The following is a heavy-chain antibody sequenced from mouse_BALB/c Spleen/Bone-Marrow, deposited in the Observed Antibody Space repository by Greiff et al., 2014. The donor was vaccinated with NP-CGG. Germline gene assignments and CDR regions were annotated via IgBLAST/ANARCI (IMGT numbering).Heavy chain of an antibody. Sequence: QVQLQQSGAELVRPGSSVKISCKASGYAFSIYWMNWVKQRPGQGLKWIGQIYPGDDDTDYNGKFKGKATLTADRSSSTAYMQLNSLASEDSAVYFCARGGISIDYWGQGTTLTVSS. J-gene: IGHJ2*01. CDR2: IYPGDDDT. CDR3: ARGGISIDY. CDR1: GYAFSIYW. V-gene: IGHV1-80*01.